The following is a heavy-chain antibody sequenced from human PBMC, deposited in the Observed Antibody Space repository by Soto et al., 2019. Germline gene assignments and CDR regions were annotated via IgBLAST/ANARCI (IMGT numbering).Heavy chain of an antibody. J-gene: IGHJ4*02. CDR3: LRPYYSSSWFPFDR. Sequence: GGSLRLSCTVSGFDFGDYYMSWIRQAPGQGLERVSYIDSGDGTTYYTDSVIGRFTISRDNAKTMVYLLMSSLRVEYTALYYWLRPYYSSSWFPFDRWGQGTLVTVSS. CDR1: GFDFGDYY. CDR2: IDSGDGTT. D-gene: IGHD6-13*01. V-gene: IGHV3-11*01.